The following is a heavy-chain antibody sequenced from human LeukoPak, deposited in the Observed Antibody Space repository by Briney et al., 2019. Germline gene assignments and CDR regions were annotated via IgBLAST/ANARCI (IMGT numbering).Heavy chain of an antibody. V-gene: IGHV3-33*01. CDR3: VRDPSNSGWAFDY. J-gene: IGHJ4*02. D-gene: IGHD6-19*01. CDR1: GFTFSTYA. Sequence: GGSLRLSCAASGFTFSTYAMHWVRRAPGKGLEGVAMIWYNGKNKHYADSVKGRFTISRDNSKNTLDLQMNSLRADDTAVYYCVRDPSNSGWAFDYWGQGTLVTVSS. CDR2: IWYNGKNK.